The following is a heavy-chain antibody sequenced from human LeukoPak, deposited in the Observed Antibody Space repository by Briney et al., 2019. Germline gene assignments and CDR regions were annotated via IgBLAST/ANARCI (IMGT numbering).Heavy chain of an antibody. CDR3: ASLDFWSGKDYYYGMDV. D-gene: IGHD3-3*01. J-gene: IGHJ6*02. V-gene: IGHV3-21*01. Sequence: PGGSLRLSCAASGFTFSSYSMSWVRQPPGKGLEGVPSISSSSSYIYYADSVKGRFTIPRDNAKNSLFLHMTSLRAEDTAVNYCASLDFWSGKDYYYGMDVWGQGTTVTVSS. CDR1: GFTFSSYS. CDR2: ISSSSSYI.